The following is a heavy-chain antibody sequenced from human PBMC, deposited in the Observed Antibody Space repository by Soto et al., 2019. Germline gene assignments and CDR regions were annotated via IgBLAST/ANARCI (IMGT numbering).Heavy chain of an antibody. CDR3: ANSVRPLNWFDP. CDR1: GFTVSSNY. D-gene: IGHD3-10*01. V-gene: IGHV3-66*01. CDR2: IYSGGST. Sequence: GGSLRLSCAASGFTVSSNYMSWVRQAPGKGLEWVSVIYSGGSTYYADSVKGRFTISRDNSKNTLYLRMNSLRAEDTAVYYCANSVRPLNWFDPWGQGTLVTVSS. J-gene: IGHJ5*02.